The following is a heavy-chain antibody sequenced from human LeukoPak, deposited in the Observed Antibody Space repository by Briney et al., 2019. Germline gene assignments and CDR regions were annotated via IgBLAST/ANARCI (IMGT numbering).Heavy chain of an antibody. V-gene: IGHV3-74*01. CDR2: ISTDGSTT. J-gene: IGHJ5*02. D-gene: IGHD4-11*01. CDR1: GFTFSNYW. Sequence: GGSLRLSCAASGFTFSNYWMHWVRQGPEEGLPLVARISTDGSTTSYADSVKGRFTISRDNAKTTVYLQMNSRRAEDTAVYYCAKDNSPGWFGAWGQGTLVTGSS. CDR3: AKDNSPGWFGA.